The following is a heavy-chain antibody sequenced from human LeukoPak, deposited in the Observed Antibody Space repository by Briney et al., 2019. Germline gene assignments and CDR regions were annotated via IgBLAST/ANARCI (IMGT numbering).Heavy chain of an antibody. V-gene: IGHV4-34*01. CDR3: ARDKSVGATTFDY. Sequence: SETLSLTCAVYGASFRNYYWSWIRQPPGKGLEWIGSIYYSGSTYYNPSLKSRVTISVDTSKNQFSLKLSSVTAADTAVYYCARDKSVGATTFDYWGQGTLVTVSS. D-gene: IGHD1-26*01. J-gene: IGHJ4*02. CDR2: IYYSGST. CDR1: GASFRNYY.